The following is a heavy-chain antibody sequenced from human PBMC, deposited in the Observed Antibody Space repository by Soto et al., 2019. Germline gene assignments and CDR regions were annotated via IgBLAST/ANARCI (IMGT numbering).Heavy chain of an antibody. V-gene: IGHV1-18*01. Sequence: QVQLVQSGGEVKKPGASVKVSCQTSGYSFTTYGISWVRQAPGQGLEWMGWIIAYNGNTNYAQKLQDRLTMTTATATSTAYLELRGLRSDETAVYYCARGGPAPSYHYGMDVWGQGSTVTV. J-gene: IGHJ6*01. CDR2: IIAYNGNT. CDR3: ARGGPAPSYHYGMDV. CDR1: GYSFTTYG.